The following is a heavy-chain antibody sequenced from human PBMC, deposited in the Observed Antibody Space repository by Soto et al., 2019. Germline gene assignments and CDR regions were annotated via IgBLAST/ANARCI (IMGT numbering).Heavy chain of an antibody. CDR2: ISAYNGNT. J-gene: IGHJ5*02. CDR3: ARDPVVAAAGDYWFDP. Sequence: GASVKVSCKASGYTFTSYGISWVRQAPGQGLEWMGWISAYNGNTNYAQKLQGRVTMTTDTSTSTAYMELRSLRSDDTAVYYCARDPVVAAAGDYWFDPWGQGTLVTVSS. CDR1: GYTFTSYG. V-gene: IGHV1-18*01. D-gene: IGHD6-13*01.